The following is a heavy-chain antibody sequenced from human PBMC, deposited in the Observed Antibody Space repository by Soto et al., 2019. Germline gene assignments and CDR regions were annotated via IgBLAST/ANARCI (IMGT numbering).Heavy chain of an antibody. CDR3: ARRREGLRFDP. J-gene: IGHJ5*02. CDR1: GGSISSSSYY. Sequence: SETLSLTCTVSGGSISSSSYYWGWIRQPPGKGLEWIGSIYYSGSTYYNPSLKSRVTISVDTSKNKFSLKLSSVTAADTAVYYCARRREGLRFDPWGQGTLVTVSS. CDR2: IYYSGST. V-gene: IGHV4-39*01.